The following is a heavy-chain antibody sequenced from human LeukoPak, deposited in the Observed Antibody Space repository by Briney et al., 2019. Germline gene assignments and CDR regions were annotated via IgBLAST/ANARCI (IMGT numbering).Heavy chain of an antibody. CDR1: GFTFSSFS. CDR3: ARGPPTAWNPFDY. D-gene: IGHD1-1*01. CDR2: SGGSSSTI. Sequence: QPGGSLRLSCAASGFTFSSFSMNWVRQAPGKGLEWVSYSGGSSSTIYYADSVKGRFTISRDNAKNSLYLQMNSLRDEDTAVYYCARGPPTAWNPFDYWGQGTLVTVSS. V-gene: IGHV3-48*02. J-gene: IGHJ4*02.